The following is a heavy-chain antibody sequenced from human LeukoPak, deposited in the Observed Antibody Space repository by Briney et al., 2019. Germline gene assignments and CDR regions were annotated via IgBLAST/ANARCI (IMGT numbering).Heavy chain of an antibody. CDR2: TSNDESIK. D-gene: IGHD7-27*01. J-gene: IGHJ4*02. CDR1: PFNFNRYT. CDR3: ASDPILGPPYYFDY. V-gene: IGHV3-30-3*01. Sequence: PGGSLILFCSSSPFNFNRYTMLWVRHSPGQGLDWLALTSNDESIKYYAYSVKRRFTISIDNSTDTLFLEMSSLSVEDTAAYYCASDPILGPPYYFDYWGRGTLVTVSS.